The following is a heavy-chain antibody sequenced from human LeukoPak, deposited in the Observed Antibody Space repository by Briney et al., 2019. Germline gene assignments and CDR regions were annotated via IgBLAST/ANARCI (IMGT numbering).Heavy chain of an antibody. Sequence: ASVKVSCKASGYTFTSYDINWVRQATGQGLEWMGWMNPKSGNTGYAQKFQGRVTMTRNTSTSTAYMELSSLRSEDTAVYYCARGSFWSVNDGMDVWGQGTTVTVSS. CDR1: GYTFTSYD. V-gene: IGHV1-8*01. J-gene: IGHJ6*02. D-gene: IGHD3-3*01. CDR3: ARGSFWSVNDGMDV. CDR2: MNPKSGNT.